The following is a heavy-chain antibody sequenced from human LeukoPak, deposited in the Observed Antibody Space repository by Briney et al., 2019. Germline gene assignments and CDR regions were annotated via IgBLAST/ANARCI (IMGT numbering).Heavy chain of an antibody. CDR1: GGSFSGHY. J-gene: IGHJ4*02. Sequence: SETLSLTCAVYGGSFSGHYWTWIRQPPGKGLEWIGEINHSGSINYNLSLKSRVTISVYTSKNQFSLNLTSVTAADTAVYFCARTKGAAFYPFDCWGQGTPVTVSS. CDR2: INHSGSI. D-gene: IGHD2-15*01. V-gene: IGHV4-34*01. CDR3: ARTKGAAFYPFDC.